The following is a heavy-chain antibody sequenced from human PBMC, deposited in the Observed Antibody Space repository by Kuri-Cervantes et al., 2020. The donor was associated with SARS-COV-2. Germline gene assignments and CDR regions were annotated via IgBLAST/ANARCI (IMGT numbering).Heavy chain of an antibody. CDR1: GFTFSSYW. CDR3: AGVGRSSSYSLAARDY. Sequence: GESLKISCAASGFTFSSYWMSWVRQAPGKGLEWVANIKQDGSEKYYVDSVKGRFTISRDNAKNSLYLQMNSLRAEDTAVYYCAGVGRSSSYSLAARDYWGQGTLVTVSS. D-gene: IGHD6-6*01. CDR2: IKQDGSEK. V-gene: IGHV3-7*03. J-gene: IGHJ4*02.